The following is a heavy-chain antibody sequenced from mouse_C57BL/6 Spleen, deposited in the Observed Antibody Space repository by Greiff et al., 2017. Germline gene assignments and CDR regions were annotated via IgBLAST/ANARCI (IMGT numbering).Heavy chain of an antibody. CDR1: GSTFTDYA. J-gene: IGHJ3*01. CDR3: ARSRGYYGKFAY. CDR2: ISTYYGDA. V-gene: IGHV1-67*01. Sequence: QPPPSGPELVRPGVSVTISCKGSGSTFTDYAMHWVKQSHAKSLEWIGVISTYYGDASYNQKFKDKATMTVDKSSSTAYMELARLTSEDSAVYYFARSRGYYGKFAYWGQGTLVTVSA. D-gene: IGHD1-1*01.